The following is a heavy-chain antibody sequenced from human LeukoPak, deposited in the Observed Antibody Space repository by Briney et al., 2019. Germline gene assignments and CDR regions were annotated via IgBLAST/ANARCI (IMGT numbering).Heavy chain of an antibody. Sequence: GASVKVSCKASGYTFTSYGISWVRQAPGQGLEWMGWISAYNGNPNYAQKLQGRVTMTTDTSTSTAYMELRSLRSDDTAVYYCAREGPYSSSWYFEGNWFDPWGQGTLVTVSS. V-gene: IGHV1-18*01. CDR1: GYTFTSYG. J-gene: IGHJ5*02. D-gene: IGHD6-13*01. CDR2: ISAYNGNP. CDR3: AREGPYSSSWYFEGNWFDP.